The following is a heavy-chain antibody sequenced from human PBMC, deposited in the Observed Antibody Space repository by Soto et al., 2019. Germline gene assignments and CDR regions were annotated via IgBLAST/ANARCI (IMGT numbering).Heavy chain of an antibody. Sequence: GGSLRLSCAASGFTFSSYGMHWVRQAPGKGLEWVAVISYDGSNKYYADSVKGRFTISRDNSKNTLYLQMNSLRAEDTAVYYCAKDRLEAYYDFWSGYQRPLYYCYGMDVWGQGTTGNVSS. J-gene: IGHJ6*02. CDR2: ISYDGSNK. V-gene: IGHV3-30*18. CDR1: GFTFSSYG. CDR3: AKDRLEAYYDFWSGYQRPLYYCYGMDV. D-gene: IGHD3-3*01.